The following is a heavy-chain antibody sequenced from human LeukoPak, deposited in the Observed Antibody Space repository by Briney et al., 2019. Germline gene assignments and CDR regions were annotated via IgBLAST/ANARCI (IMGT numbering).Heavy chain of an antibody. CDR3: ARRKGKAVALNWFDP. Sequence: ASVKVSRKASGYTFTSYYMHWVRQAPGQGLEWMGWINPNSGGTNYARKFQGRVTMTRDTSISTAYMELSRLRSDDTAVYYCARRKGKAVALNWFDPWGQGTLVTVSS. V-gene: IGHV1-2*02. CDR1: GYTFTSYY. D-gene: IGHD6-19*01. CDR2: INPNSGGT. J-gene: IGHJ5*02.